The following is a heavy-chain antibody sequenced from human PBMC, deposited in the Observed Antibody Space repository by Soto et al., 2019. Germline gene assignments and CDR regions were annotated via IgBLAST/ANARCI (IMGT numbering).Heavy chain of an antibody. CDR2: IYYSGNT. CDR3: EIDPLMATAGTARHYFGLDV. Sequence: TLSLTCTVSAGSTGSRGSYCSRVRHNPRRGLEWVGNIYYSGNTYYRPSLKGPLTLSVGTSKNQFCLCPSSVTAADTAVNYREIDPLMATAGTARHYFGLDVWGQGTTVTVS. CDR1: AGSTGSRGSY. J-gene: IGHJ6*02. D-gene: IGHD5-18*01. V-gene: IGHV4-31*01.